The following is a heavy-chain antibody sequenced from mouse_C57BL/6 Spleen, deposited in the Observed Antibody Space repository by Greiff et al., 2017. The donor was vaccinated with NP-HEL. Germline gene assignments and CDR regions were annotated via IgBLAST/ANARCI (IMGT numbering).Heavy chain of an antibody. CDR2: IDPSDSYT. V-gene: IGHV1-59*01. CDR3: ARVATVVANYFDY. CDR1: GYTFTSYW. D-gene: IGHD1-1*01. Sequence: QVQLQQSGAELVRPGTSVKLSCKASGYTFTSYWMHWVKQRPGQGLEWIGVIDPSDSYTNYNQKFKGKATLTVDTSSSTAYMQLSSLTSEDSAVYYCARVATVVANYFDYWGQGTTLTVSS. J-gene: IGHJ2*01.